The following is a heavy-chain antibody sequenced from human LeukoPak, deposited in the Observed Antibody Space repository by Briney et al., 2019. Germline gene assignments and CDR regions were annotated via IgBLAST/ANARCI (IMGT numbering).Heavy chain of an antibody. D-gene: IGHD3-3*01. CDR3: ARGYYDFWSGYGSYYYYGMDV. J-gene: IGHJ6*02. V-gene: IGHV3-74*01. Sequence: GGSLRLSCAASGFTFSSYAMSWVRQAPGKGLVWVSRINSDGSSTSYADSVKGRFTISRDNAKNTLYLQMNSLRAEDTAVYYCARGYYDFWSGYGSYYYYGMDVWGQGTTVTVSS. CDR2: INSDGSST. CDR1: GFTFSSYA.